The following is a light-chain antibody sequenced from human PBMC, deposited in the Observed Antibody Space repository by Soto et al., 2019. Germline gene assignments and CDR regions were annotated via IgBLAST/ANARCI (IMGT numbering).Light chain of an antibody. J-gene: IGKJ2*01. V-gene: IGKV3-20*01. CDR3: QQYGGSPYT. CDR2: GAS. Sequence: EIVLTQSPGTLSLSPGERATLSCRASQSVSGSYLAWYQQKPGQAPRLLIYGASSRATGIPDRFSGSGSGIDFTLTISRLEPEDFSVFYCQQYGGSPYTFGQGTKLEIK. CDR1: QSVSGSY.